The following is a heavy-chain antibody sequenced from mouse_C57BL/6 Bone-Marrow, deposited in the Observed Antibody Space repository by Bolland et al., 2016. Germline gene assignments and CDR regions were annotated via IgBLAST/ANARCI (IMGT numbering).Heavy chain of an antibody. Sequence: VKGRFTISRDNAKNTLYLQMSRLKSEDTAMYYCASLMITKDFDYWGQGTLV. D-gene: IGHD2-4*01. J-gene: IGHJ3*01. V-gene: IGHV5-12*01. CDR3: ASLMITKDFDY.